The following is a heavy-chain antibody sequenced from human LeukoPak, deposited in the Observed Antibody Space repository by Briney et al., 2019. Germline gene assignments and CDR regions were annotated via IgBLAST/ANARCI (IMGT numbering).Heavy chain of an antibody. D-gene: IGHD6-13*01. CDR2: IIPIFGTA. CDR3: ARDSSSWYIGGGNWFDP. J-gene: IGHJ5*02. Sequence: ASVKVSCKASGGTFSSYAISWVRQAPGQGLEWMGGIIPIFGTANYAQKFQGRVTITTDESTSTAYMELSSLRSEDTAVYYCARDSSSWYIGGGNWFDPWGQGTLVTVSS. V-gene: IGHV1-69*05. CDR1: GGTFSSYA.